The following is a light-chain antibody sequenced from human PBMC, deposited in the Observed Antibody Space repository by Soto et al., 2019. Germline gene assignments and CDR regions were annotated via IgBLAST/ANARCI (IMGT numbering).Light chain of an antibody. J-gene: IGKJ2*01. CDR2: AAA. CDR3: QQYGYSPPT. V-gene: IGKV3-20*01. Sequence: ENVLTQSPGTLSLSPGARATLSCRASQSVSSTFFAWYQQKPGQALRLLLYAAASRATGIPDRFSGSGSGTDFTLTISSLEPEDFAVYYCQQYGYSPPTFGQGTKLEIK. CDR1: QSVSSTF.